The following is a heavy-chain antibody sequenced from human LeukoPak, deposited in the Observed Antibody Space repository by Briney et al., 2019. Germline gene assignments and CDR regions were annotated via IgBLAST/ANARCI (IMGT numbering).Heavy chain of an antibody. CDR2: INHSGST. CDR1: GGSFSGYY. CDR3: ARVSHTLSGAFDI. D-gene: IGHD2/OR15-2a*01. Sequence: SETLSLTCAVYGGSFSGYYWSWIRQPPGKGLEWIGEINHSGSTNYNPSLKSRVTISVDTSKNQFSLKLSSVTAADTAVYYCARVSHTLSGAFDIWGQGTMVTVSS. J-gene: IGHJ3*02. V-gene: IGHV4-34*01.